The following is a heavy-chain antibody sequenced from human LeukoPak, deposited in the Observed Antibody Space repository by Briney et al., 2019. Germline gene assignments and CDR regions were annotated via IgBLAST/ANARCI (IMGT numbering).Heavy chain of an antibody. CDR3: GKDKTSRPY. CDR2: ISGSGDTT. V-gene: IGHV3-23*01. Sequence: GGSLRLSCAASGFTFSNYAMSWVRQAPGKGLEWVSAISGSGDTTYYADSVKGRFTVSRDNSKSTLYLQMNSLRAEDTAVYYCGKDKTSRPYWGQGTLVTVSS. D-gene: IGHD2-2*01. J-gene: IGHJ4*02. CDR1: GFTFSNYA.